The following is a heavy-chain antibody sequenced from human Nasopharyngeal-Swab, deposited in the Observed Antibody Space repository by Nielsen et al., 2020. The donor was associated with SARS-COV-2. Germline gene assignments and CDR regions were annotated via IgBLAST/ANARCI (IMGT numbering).Heavy chain of an antibody. D-gene: IGHD3-16*02. V-gene: IGHV1-2*06. J-gene: IGHJ4*02. CDR3: ARESPHDYVWGSYRYTLSFDY. CDR2: INPNSGGT. Sequence: VREAPGQGLEWMGRINPNSGGTNYAQKFQGRVTMTRDTSISTAYMDLSRLGSDDTAVYYCARESPHDYVWGSYRYTLSFDYWGQGTLVTVSS.